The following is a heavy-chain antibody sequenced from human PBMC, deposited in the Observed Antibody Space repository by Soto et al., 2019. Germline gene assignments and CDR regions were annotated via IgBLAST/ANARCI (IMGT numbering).Heavy chain of an antibody. D-gene: IGHD1-7*01. Sequence: EVQLLESGGGLVQPGGSLRLSCVASGFTFSSYAMNWLRQAPGTGLEWVSGISGSRSSTYYADSVKGRFTISRDNSKNTLYLQMNTLRDEDTAVYYCAKDQNWDYPWTWFNPWGQGTLVTV. V-gene: IGHV3-23*01. J-gene: IGHJ5*02. CDR1: GFTFSSYA. CDR2: ISGSRSST. CDR3: AKDQNWDYPWTWFNP.